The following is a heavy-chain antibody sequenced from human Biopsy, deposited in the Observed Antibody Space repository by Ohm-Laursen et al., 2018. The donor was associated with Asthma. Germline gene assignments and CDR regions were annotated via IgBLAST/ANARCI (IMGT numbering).Heavy chain of an antibody. CDR1: GYSLTDLS. CDR2: HDREEGGT. J-gene: IGHJ4*02. D-gene: IGHD1-1*01. CDR3: ASDFPKDYVRYNFQF. V-gene: IGHV1-24*01. Sequence: ASVKVSCKISGYSLTDLSMHWVRQAPGQGLEWMGGHDREEGGTVNARRFQGRVTMTEDTSTDTAYMELSSLSSDDTAVYYCASDFPKDYVRYNFQFWGQGTLATVSS.